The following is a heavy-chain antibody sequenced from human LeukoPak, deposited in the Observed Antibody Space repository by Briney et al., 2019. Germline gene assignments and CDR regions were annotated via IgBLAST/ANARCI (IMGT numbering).Heavy chain of an antibody. CDR1: GFTFDDYA. Sequence: GGSLRFSCAASGFTFDDYAMHWVRQAPGKGLEWVSGISWNSGSIGYADSVKGRFTISRDNAKNSLYLQMNSLRAEDTALYYCAKDIGKDGYNFDYWGQGTLVTVSS. CDR2: ISWNSGSI. CDR3: AKDIGKDGYNFDY. D-gene: IGHD5-24*01. J-gene: IGHJ4*02. V-gene: IGHV3-9*01.